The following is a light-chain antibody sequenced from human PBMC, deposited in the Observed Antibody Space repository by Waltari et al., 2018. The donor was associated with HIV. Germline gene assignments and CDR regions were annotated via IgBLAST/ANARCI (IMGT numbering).Light chain of an antibody. CDR1: NIGSMT. Sequence: SYALTQPPSVSVAPGKTARLTCGGNNIGSMTVHWYQQQPGQAPVLVIFDDTDRPSETPERSSGANAGDKATLTISRVEVGDEADYYCQVWVSSLTVAVIFGGGTKLTVL. J-gene: IGLJ2*01. CDR2: DDT. V-gene: IGLV3-21*04. CDR3: QVWVSSLTVAVI.